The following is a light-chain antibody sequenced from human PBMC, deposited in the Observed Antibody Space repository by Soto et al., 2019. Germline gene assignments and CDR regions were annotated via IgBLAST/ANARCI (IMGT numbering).Light chain of an antibody. J-gene: IGLJ2*01. CDR2: GNS. V-gene: IGLV1-40*01. CDR1: SSNIGAGYD. CDR3: QSYDSGLSGSV. Sequence: QSVLTQPPSVSGAPGQRVTISCTGSSSNIGAGYDVHWYQQLPGTAPKLLIYGNSNRPSGVPDRFSGSKSGTSASLAITGLQAEDEADYYSQSYDSGLSGSVFGGGTQLTVL.